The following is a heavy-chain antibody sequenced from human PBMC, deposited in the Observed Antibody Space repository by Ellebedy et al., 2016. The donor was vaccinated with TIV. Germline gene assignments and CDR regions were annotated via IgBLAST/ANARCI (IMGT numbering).Heavy chain of an antibody. V-gene: IGHV3-30*18. Sequence: PGGSLRLSCAASGFTFRSYGMHWVRQAPGRGLEWVAVISYDGSTEYYADSVKGRFTISRDNSKNTLYLQMNSLRPEDTAIYYCAKVNTTMVTVFSYIENWGQGTLVTVSS. CDR1: GFTFRSYG. J-gene: IGHJ4*02. CDR3: AKVNTTMVTVFSYIEN. CDR2: ISYDGSTE. D-gene: IGHD5-18*01.